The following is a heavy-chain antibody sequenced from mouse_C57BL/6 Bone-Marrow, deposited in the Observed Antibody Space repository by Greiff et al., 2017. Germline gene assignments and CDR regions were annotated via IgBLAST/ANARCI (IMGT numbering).Heavy chain of an antibody. CDR1: GYSITSGYY. CDR3: ARGGYPWFAY. CDR2: ISYDGSN. V-gene: IGHV3-6*01. Sequence: EVQRVESGPGLVKPSQSLSLTCSVTGYSITSGYYWNWIRQFPGNKLEWMGYISYDGSNNYNPSLKNRISITRDTSKNQFFLKLNSVTTEDTATYYCARGGYPWFAYWGQGTLVTVSA. J-gene: IGHJ3*01.